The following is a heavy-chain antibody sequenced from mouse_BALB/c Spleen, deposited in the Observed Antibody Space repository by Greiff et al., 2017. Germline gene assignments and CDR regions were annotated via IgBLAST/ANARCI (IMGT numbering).Heavy chain of an antibody. D-gene: IGHD1-1*01. CDR3: ARRTTVEGYFDV. V-gene: IGHV3-8*02. CDR1: GDSITSCY. J-gene: IGHJ1*01. CDR2: ISYSGST. Sequence: EVKLQESGPSLVKPSQTLSLTCSVTGDSITSCYWNWIRKFPGNKLEYMGYISYSGSTYYNPSLKSRISITRDTSKNQYYLQLNSVTTEDTATYYCARRTTVEGYFDVWGAGTTVTVSS.